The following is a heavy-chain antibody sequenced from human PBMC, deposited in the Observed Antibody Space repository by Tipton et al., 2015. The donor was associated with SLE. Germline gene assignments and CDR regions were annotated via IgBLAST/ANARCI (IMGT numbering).Heavy chain of an antibody. J-gene: IGHJ4*02. Sequence: QVQLVQSGAEVREPGASVKVSCKASGYTFTSYGINWVRQAPGQGLEWMGWIATYNHNAVYERKLQGRASMTTDTSTNTAYLEVRGLTSDDTAVYYCTRDCGASTGWFVGAIGYWGPGTQVTVSS. CDR2: IATYNHNA. CDR1: GYTFTSYG. V-gene: IGHV1-18*01. D-gene: IGHD3-10*01. CDR3: TRDCGASTGWFVGAIGY.